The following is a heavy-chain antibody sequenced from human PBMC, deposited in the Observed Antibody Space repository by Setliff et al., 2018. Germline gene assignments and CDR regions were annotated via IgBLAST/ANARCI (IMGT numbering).Heavy chain of an antibody. Sequence: AGGSLRLSCAASGFSISDHYMDWVRQAPGKGLEWVGRTKNKANAGYMEYAASVKDRLIISRDDSKNSLYLQMYSLKSDDTAVYYCVRAVVIRGSKPLDSWGQGTLVTVSS. CDR2: TKNKANAGYM. J-gene: IGHJ4*02. V-gene: IGHV3-72*01. D-gene: IGHD3-10*01. CDR1: GFSISDHY. CDR3: VRAVVIRGSKPLDS.